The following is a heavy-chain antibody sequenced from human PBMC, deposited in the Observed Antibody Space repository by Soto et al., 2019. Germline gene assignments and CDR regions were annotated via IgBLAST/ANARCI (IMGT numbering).Heavy chain of an antibody. V-gene: IGHV3-64*01. D-gene: IGHD6-13*01. Sequence: EAQLVESGGGLVQPGGSLRLSCAASGFTFSNYEMHWVRQAPGKGLESVSSISNNGAHTDYAKSVKGRFTISRDNSENTLYLQMGSLRAEDMALYYCARRGYGSRWPNVYMDVWGKGTTVTVSS. J-gene: IGHJ6*03. CDR2: ISNNGAHT. CDR1: GFTFSNYE. CDR3: ARRGYGSRWPNVYMDV.